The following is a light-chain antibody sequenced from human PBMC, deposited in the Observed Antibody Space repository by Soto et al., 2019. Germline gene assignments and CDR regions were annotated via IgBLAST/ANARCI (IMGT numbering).Light chain of an antibody. CDR3: QQYYSLPLT. Sequence: DIVMTQSPDSLAVSLGERATINCKSSQSVLYSSDNKNYLAWYQQKPGQPPKLLIYWASTRESGVPDRFSGSGSGTDFTLTISSLQAEDVAVYYCQQYYSLPLTFGGGTKVEIE. V-gene: IGKV4-1*01. J-gene: IGKJ4*01. CDR2: WAS. CDR1: QSVLYSSDNKNY.